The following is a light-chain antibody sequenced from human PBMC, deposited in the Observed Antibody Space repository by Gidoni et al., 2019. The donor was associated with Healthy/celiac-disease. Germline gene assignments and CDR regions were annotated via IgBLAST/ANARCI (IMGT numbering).Light chain of an antibody. CDR2: AAS. J-gene: IGKJ2*04. CDR1: QSVSSSY. Sequence: DMVFTPPPGTLSLAPGERATLSCRASQSVSSSYLAWYQQQPGPAPRLLIYAASIRATGIPDRFSGSGSGTDFTLTISTLEPEDFALYYCQQYGTSGSFGQRTKLEIK. V-gene: IGKV3-20*01. CDR3: QQYGTSGS.